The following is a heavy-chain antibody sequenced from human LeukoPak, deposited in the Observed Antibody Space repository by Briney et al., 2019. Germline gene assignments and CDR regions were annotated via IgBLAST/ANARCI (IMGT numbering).Heavy chain of an antibody. V-gene: IGHV1-24*01. CDR3: ATTYYYDSSGYWFQH. CDR1: GYTLTELS. Sequence: GASXKVSCKVSGYTLTELSMHWVRQAPGKGLEWMGGFDPEDGETIYAQKFQGRVTMTEDTSTDTAYMELSSLRSEDTAVYYCATTYYYDSSGYWFQHWGQGTLVTVSS. J-gene: IGHJ1*01. CDR2: FDPEDGET. D-gene: IGHD3-22*01.